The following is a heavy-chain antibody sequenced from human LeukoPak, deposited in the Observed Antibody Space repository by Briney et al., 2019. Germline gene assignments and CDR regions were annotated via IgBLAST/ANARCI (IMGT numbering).Heavy chain of an antibody. D-gene: IGHD3-9*01. CDR2: ISGSGGST. V-gene: IGHV3-23*01. CDR3: AKDHYDILTGYYKGLPYFDY. CDR1: GFTFSSYA. J-gene: IGHJ4*02. Sequence: PGGSLRLSCAASGFTFSSYATSWVRQAPGKGLEWVSAISGSGGSTYYADSVKGRFTISRDNSKNTLYLQMNSLRAEDTAVYYCAKDHYDILTGYYKGLPYFDYWGQGTLVTVSS.